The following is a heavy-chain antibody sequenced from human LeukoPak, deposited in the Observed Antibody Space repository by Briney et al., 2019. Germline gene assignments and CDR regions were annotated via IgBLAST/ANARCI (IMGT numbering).Heavy chain of an antibody. J-gene: IGHJ4*02. CDR3: ATSRQYSSSFYFDY. D-gene: IGHD6-6*01. CDR2: ISYDGINK. CDR1: GFTFSSYG. Sequence: PGGSLRLSCAASGFTFSSYGMHWVRQAPGKGLEWAAVISYDGINKYYADSVKGRFTISRDNSKNTLYLQMNSLRAEDTAVYYCATSRQYSSSFYFDYWGQGTLVTVSS. V-gene: IGHV3-30*19.